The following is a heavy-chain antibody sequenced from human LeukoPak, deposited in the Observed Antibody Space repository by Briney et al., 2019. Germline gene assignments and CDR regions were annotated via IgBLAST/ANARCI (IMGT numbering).Heavy chain of an antibody. CDR3: ARDRSYYGSGSYRYYFDY. V-gene: IGHV1-69*01. J-gene: IGHJ4*02. D-gene: IGHD3-10*01. Sequence: SVKVSCKASGGTFSSYAISWVRQAPGQGLEWMGGIIPIFGTANYAQKFQGRVTITADESTSTAYMELSSLRSEDTAVYYCARDRSYYGSGSYRYYFDYWGQGTLVTVSS. CDR2: IIPIFGTA. CDR1: GGTFSSYA.